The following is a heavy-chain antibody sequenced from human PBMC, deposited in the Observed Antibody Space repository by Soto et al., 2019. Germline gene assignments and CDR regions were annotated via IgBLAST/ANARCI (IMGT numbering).Heavy chain of an antibody. V-gene: IGHV3-49*03. Sequence: GGSLRLSCTASGFTFGDYAMSWFRQAPGKGLEWVGFIRSKAYGGTTEYAASVKGRFTISRDDSKSIAYVQMNSLKTEDTAVYYCNRGGYYDSSGYSYWGQGTLVTVSS. CDR3: NRGGYYDSSGYSY. CDR1: GFTFGDYA. D-gene: IGHD3-22*01. CDR2: IRSKAYGGTT. J-gene: IGHJ4*02.